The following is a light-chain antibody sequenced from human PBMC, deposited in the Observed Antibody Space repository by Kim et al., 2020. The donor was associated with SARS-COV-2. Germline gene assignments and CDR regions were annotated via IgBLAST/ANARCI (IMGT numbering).Light chain of an antibody. CDR3: SAWDRSLGAWV. Sequence: TATLPCTGNSNNVGDEGAGWLQQHQGHPPKLLFYRNNNRPSGISERLSASRSGNTASLTITGLQPEDEADYYCSAWDRSLGAWVFGGGTQLTVL. CDR2: RNN. V-gene: IGLV10-54*01. CDR1: SNNVGDEG. J-gene: IGLJ2*01.